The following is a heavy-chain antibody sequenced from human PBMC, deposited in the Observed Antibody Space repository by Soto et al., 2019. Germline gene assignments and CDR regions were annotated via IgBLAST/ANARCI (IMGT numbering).Heavy chain of an antibody. D-gene: IGHD5-12*01. V-gene: IGHV5-10-1*01. CDR3: AVQTGATSLFAR. Sequence: GESLKISCKGSGYSFTNYWLSWVRQMPGKGLEWMGRIDPSNSDAYSSPSFQGHVTMSVDKSISTAYLQWSSLKASDTAMYYCAVQTGATSLFARWGQGTLVPVS. CDR2: IDPSNSDA. J-gene: IGHJ5*02. CDR1: GYSFTNYW.